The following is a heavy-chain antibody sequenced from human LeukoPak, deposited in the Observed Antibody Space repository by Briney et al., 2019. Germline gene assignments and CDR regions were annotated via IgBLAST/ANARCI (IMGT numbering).Heavy chain of an antibody. CDR3: ARLPVDYGDYGGFEY. D-gene: IGHD4-23*01. V-gene: IGHV4-59*01. CDR1: GGSINSYY. Sequence: PSETLSLTCTVSGGSINSYYWSWIRQSPGKGLEWIGNIYYTGSTNCNPSLKSRVTISVDTSKNQFSLKLTSVTAADTAIYYCARLPVDYGDYGGFEYWGQGILVTVST. CDR2: IYYTGST. J-gene: IGHJ4*02.